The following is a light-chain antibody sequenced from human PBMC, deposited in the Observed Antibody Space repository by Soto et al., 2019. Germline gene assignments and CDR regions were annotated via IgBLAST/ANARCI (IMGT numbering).Light chain of an antibody. J-gene: IGKJ1*01. Sequence: DIPMTQSPSTLSASVGDRVTITCRASQSISSWLAWYQQKPGKAPKLLIYQASILESEVPSRFSGSGSGTEFALTISSLQPDDFATYYCQQYNNYWTFGPGTKVEIK. CDR1: QSISSW. V-gene: IGKV1-5*03. CDR3: QQYNNYWT. CDR2: QAS.